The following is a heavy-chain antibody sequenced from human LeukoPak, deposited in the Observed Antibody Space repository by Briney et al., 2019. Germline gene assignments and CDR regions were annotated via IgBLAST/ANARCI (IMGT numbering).Heavy chain of an antibody. CDR1: GYSISSGYY. J-gene: IGHJ4*02. CDR3: ARLKDSSGYYPNYFDY. V-gene: IGHV4-38-2*01. D-gene: IGHD3-22*01. CDR2: IYHSGNT. Sequence: PSETLSLTCAVSGYSISSGYYWGWLRQPPGKGLEWIGSIYHSGNTYYNPSLKSRVTISLGTSKNQLSLKLSSVTATDTAVYYCARLKDSSGYYPNYFDYWGQGTLVTVSS.